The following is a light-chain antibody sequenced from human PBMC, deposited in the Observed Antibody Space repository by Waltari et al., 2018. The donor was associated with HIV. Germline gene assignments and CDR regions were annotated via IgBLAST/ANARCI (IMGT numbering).Light chain of an antibody. CDR2: EFT. CDR1: SRHVGSHTY. Sequence: QSARAQPASVSGSPGQSLTISCSGTSRHVGSHTYGTWYQHHPAKAPKLMIKEFTSRPSGVSNRFSSSKSGNTASLTISGLQAEDEADYYCSTFTASGTQVFGGGTKLTVL. J-gene: IGLJ3*02. V-gene: IGLV2-14*01. CDR3: STFTASGTQV.